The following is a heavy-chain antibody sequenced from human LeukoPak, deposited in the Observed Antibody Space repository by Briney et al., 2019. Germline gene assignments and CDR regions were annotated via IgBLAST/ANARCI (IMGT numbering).Heavy chain of an antibody. CDR1: GYTFTGQY. J-gene: IGHJ4*02. D-gene: IGHD3-16*01. CDR3: ARVDQEAPITFGGVPFFDY. CDR2: MDPNSGGT. V-gene: IGHV1-2*04. Sequence: ASMKASGKASGYTFTGQYMHWVRQAPGEGIEWMGWMDPNSGGTKYAQKFQGWVTLTRDTSISTAYLELSRLKSDDTAVYYCARVDQEAPITFGGVPFFDYWGQGTLVTVSS.